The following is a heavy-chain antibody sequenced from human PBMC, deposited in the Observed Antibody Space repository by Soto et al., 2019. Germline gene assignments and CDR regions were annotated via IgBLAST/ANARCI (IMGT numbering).Heavy chain of an antibody. CDR3: ARDALPYYYRSMASDY. CDR2: ISAYNGNT. CDR1: GYTFTSYG. V-gene: IGHV1-18*01. Sequence: QVHLVQSGAEVKKPGASVKVTCKASGYTFTSYGISWVRQAPGQGLEWMGWISAYNGNTNYAQKLQGRVTTTTDTSTSTAYMELRSLRSDDTAVYYCARDALPYYYRSMASDYWGQGTLVTVSS. J-gene: IGHJ4*02. D-gene: IGHD3-22*01.